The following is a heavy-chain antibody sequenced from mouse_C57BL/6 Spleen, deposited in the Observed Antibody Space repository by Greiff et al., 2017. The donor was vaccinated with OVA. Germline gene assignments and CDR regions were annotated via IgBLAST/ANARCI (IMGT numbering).Heavy chain of an antibody. CDR2: IYPGDGDT. D-gene: IGHD4-1*01. J-gene: IGHJ1*03. CDR1: GYAFSSSW. Sequence: QVQLQQSGPELVKPGASVKISCKASGYAFSSSWMNWVKQRPGKGLEWIGRIYPGDGDTNYNGKFKGKATLTADKSSSTAYMQLSSLTSEDSAVSFCERGGLTGTYWYFDVWGTGTTVTVSS. V-gene: IGHV1-82*01. CDR3: ERGGLTGTYWYFDV.